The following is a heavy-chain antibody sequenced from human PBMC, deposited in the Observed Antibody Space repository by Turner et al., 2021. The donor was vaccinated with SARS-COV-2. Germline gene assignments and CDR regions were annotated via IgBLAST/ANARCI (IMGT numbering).Heavy chain of an antibody. J-gene: IGHJ6*02. CDR2: IWFDGSNK. CDR3: ARESTSWMGGMDV. V-gene: IGHV3-33*08. D-gene: IGHD2-2*01. Sequence: VQLVESGGGLVQPGGSLRLSCAASGFTFSSYGMHWVRQAPGKGLEWVAVIWFDGSNKYYADSVKGRFTISRDNSKNSLYLQMNSLRAEDTAVYYCARESTSWMGGMDVWGQGTTVTVSS. CDR1: GFTFSSYG.